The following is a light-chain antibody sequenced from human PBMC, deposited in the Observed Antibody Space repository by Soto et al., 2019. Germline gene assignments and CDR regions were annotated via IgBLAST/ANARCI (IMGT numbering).Light chain of an antibody. J-gene: IGLJ1*01. CDR2: EGN. V-gene: IGLV2-23*01. CDR3: CSSAPSRTVV. Sequence: QAALAQHASVSGSPGQSITISCTGSSSAVGSYRLVSWCQCHPGKVPKLIIYEGNKRPSGVSNRFSGSEPGNTASLTISGLQAEDEADYYCCSSAPSRTVVFGTGTKVTVL. CDR1: SSAVGSYRL.